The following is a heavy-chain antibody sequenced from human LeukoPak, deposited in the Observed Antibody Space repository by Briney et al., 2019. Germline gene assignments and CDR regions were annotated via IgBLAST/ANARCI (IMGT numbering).Heavy chain of an antibody. D-gene: IGHD6-13*01. Sequence: PGGSLRLSCAASQFTFNAHGMHWVRQAPGKGLEWVAYIRYDGSNKYYADSVKGRFTISRDNSKNTLSLQMNSLRPEDTAVYYCATDRSYCFDYWGQGTLVTVSS. J-gene: IGHJ4*02. CDR1: QFTFNAHG. CDR3: ATDRSYCFDY. CDR2: IRYDGSNK. V-gene: IGHV3-30*02.